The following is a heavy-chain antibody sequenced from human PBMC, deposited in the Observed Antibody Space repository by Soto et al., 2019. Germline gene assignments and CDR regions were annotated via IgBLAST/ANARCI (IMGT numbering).Heavy chain of an antibody. CDR1: GYTFTTYG. J-gene: IGHJ4*02. CDR3: VSERGGGSFDS. D-gene: IGHD3-10*01. Sequence: QVQVVQSAVEVQKPGASVKVSCKASGYTFTTYGLSWVRQAPGQGLEWIGWISAYNGDTRYAQNFQGRVTMTRDTSISTSYMELTSLRSGDTGVYYCVSERGGGSFDSWVQGTLVTVSS. CDR2: ISAYNGDT. V-gene: IGHV1-18*01.